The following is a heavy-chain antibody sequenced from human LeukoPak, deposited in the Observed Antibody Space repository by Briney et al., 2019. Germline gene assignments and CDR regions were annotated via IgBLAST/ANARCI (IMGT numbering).Heavy chain of an antibody. V-gene: IGHV3-30-3*01. CDR3: ARERGSILTGYFDY. D-gene: IGHD3-16*01. J-gene: IGHJ4*02. CDR1: GFTFSSYA. CDR2: ISYDGSNK. Sequence: PGGSLRLSCAASGFTFSSYAMHWVRQAPGKGLEWVAVISYDGSNKYYADSVKGRFTISRDNSKNTLYLQMNSLRAEDTAVYYCARERGSILTGYFDYWGQGTLVTVSS.